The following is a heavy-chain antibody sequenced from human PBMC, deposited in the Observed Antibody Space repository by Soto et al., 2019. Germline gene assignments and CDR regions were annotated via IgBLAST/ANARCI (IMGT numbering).Heavy chain of an antibody. CDR1: GYTFTSYA. Sequence: QVQLVQSGAEEKKPGASVKVSCKASGYTFTSYAMHWVRQAPGQRLEWMGWINAGNGNTKYSQKFQGRVTITRDTSASTAYMKLSSLGSEDTAVYYCARSSGVYDLLAWGQGTLVTVSS. CDR2: INAGNGNT. V-gene: IGHV1-3*05. D-gene: IGHD3-9*01. CDR3: ARSSGVYDLLA. J-gene: IGHJ5*02.